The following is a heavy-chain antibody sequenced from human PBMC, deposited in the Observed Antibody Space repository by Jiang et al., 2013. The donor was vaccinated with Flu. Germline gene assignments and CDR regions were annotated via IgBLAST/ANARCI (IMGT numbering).Heavy chain of an antibody. J-gene: IGHJ6*02. D-gene: IGHD3-10*01. CDR2: ISYDGSNK. V-gene: IGHV3-30*18. CDR3: AKDWGSGSYYNYYGMDV. Sequence: VISYDGSNKYYADSVKGRFTISRDNSKNTLYLQMNSLRAEDTAVYYCAKDWGSGSYYNYYGMDVWGQGTTVTVSS.